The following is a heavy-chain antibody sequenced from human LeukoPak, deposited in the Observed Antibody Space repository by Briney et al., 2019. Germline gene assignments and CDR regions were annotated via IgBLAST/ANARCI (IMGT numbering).Heavy chain of an antibody. D-gene: IGHD2-21*02. V-gene: IGHV4-59*01. Sequence: SETLSLTCTVSGGSISSYYWSWIRQPPGKGLEWIGYIYYSGSTNYNPSLKSRVTISVDTSKNQFSLKLSSVTAADTAVYYRARGGRLPRYFDYWGQGTLVTVSS. CDR3: ARGGRLPRYFDY. CDR2: IYYSGST. CDR1: GGSISSYY. J-gene: IGHJ4*02.